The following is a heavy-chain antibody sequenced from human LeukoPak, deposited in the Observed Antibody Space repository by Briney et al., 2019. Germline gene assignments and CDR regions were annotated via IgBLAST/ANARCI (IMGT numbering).Heavy chain of an antibody. CDR3: SRDLRGRDDY. Sequence: GASLRLSCAASGFTFSSYWMHWVRQAPGKGLVWVSRINTGGSTTDYADSVKGRFTISRDNAKNTLYLQMNSLRAEDTAVYYCSRDLRGRDDYWGQGILVIVSS. D-gene: IGHD5-24*01. V-gene: IGHV3-74*01. J-gene: IGHJ4*02. CDR1: GFTFSSYW. CDR2: INTGGSTT.